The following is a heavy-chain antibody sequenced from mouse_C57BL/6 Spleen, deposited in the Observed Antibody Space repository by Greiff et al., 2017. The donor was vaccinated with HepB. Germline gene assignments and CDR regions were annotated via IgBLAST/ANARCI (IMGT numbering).Heavy chain of an antibody. CDR2: INPSNGGT. J-gene: IGHJ4*01. Sequence: QVQLQQPGTELVKPGASVKLSCKASGYTFTSYWMHWVKQRPGQGLEWIGNINPSNGGTNYNEKFKSKATLTVDKSSSTAYMQLSSLTSEDAAVYYCARCDYYYGSSVYYYAMDYWGQGTSVTVSS. D-gene: IGHD1-1*01. V-gene: IGHV1-53*01. CDR3: ARCDYYYGSSVYYYAMDY. CDR1: GYTFTSYW.